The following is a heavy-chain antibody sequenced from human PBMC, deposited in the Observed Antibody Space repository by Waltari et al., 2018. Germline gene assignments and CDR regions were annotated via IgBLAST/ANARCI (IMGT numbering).Heavy chain of an antibody. D-gene: IGHD1-20*01. V-gene: IGHV3-23*03. CDR2: IYCGGST. Sequence: EVQLLESGGGLVQPGGSLRLSCAASGFPFSSYSMSWVRQAPGKGLEWVSVIYCGGSTYYADSVKGRFTISRDNSKNTLYLQMNSLRAEDTAVYYCAKDNSNGDYWGQGTLVTVSS. J-gene: IGHJ4*02. CDR3: AKDNSNGDY. CDR1: GFPFSSYS.